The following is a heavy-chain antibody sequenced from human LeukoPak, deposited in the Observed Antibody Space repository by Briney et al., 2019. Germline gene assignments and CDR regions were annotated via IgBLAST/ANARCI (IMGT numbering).Heavy chain of an antibody. J-gene: IGHJ4*02. CDR2: ISGSGGST. D-gene: IGHD3-22*01. V-gene: IGHV3-23*01. CDR3: AKDTSSGHYYGRNRAFDY. CDR1: GFTFSSYA. Sequence: GGSLRLSCAASGFTFSSYAMSWVRQAPGKGLEWVSAISGSGGSTYYADSVKGRFTISRDNSKNTLYLQMNSLRAEDTAVYYCAKDTSSGHYYGRNRAFDYWGQGTLVTVSS.